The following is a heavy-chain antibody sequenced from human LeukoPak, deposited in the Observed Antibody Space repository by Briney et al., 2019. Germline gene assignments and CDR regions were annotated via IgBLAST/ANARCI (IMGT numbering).Heavy chain of an antibody. D-gene: IGHD2-2*01. CDR2: INTSGST. V-gene: IGHV4-4*07. CDR1: GGSISSYY. CDR3: ARDGHLYCSSTSCAGYGMDV. Sequence: SETLSLTCTVSGGSISSYYWSWIRQPAGKGLEWIGRINTSGSTNYNPSLKSRVTMSVDTSKNQFSLKPSSVTAADTAVYYCARDGHLYCSSTSCAGYGMDVWGQGTTVTVSS. J-gene: IGHJ6*02.